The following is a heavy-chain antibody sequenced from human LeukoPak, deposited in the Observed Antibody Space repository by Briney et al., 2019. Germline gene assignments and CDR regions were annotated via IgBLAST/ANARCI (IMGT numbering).Heavy chain of an antibody. D-gene: IGHD2-15*01. CDR1: GGSLMIDRHN. CDR3: ARELGGYPFFMDV. J-gene: IGHJ6*03. V-gene: IGHV4-39*07. CDR2: VEQTGSP. Sequence: SETLSLTCIVSGGSLMIDRHNWAWVRHSAEKGLEHSGSVEQTGSPYYNPPLKSRVTISVDTSNKQFSPNLTSVTAADTAVYYCARELGGYPFFMDVWGKGITVTVSS.